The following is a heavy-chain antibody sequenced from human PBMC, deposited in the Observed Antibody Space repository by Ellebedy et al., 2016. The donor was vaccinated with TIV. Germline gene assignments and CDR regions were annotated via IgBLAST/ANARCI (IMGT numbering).Heavy chain of an antibody. CDR3: ARGTGSGSYFNY. CDR2: KNPNTGNT. V-gene: IGHV1-8*03. CDR1: GYSFNTYD. J-gene: IGHJ4*02. D-gene: IGHD1-26*01. Sequence: AASVKVSCKASGYSFNTYDINWVRQATGQGLEWMGWKNPNTGNTGYAQKFQGRVTITRNTSISTVYMELSSLRPDDPGVYFCARGTGSGSYFNYWGQGTLVTVSS.